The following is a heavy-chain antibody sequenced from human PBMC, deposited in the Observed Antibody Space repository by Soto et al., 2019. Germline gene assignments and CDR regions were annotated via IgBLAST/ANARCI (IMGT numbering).Heavy chain of an antibody. CDR1: GFTFISYA. Sequence: GGSLRLSCAASGFTFISYAMSWVRQAPGKGLEWVSAISGSGGSTYYADSVKGRFTISRDNSKNTLYLQMNSLRAEDTAVYYCATSRPSITMIVVVITHALDYWGQGTLVTVSS. V-gene: IGHV3-23*01. J-gene: IGHJ4*02. D-gene: IGHD3-22*01. CDR3: ATSRPSITMIVVVITHALDY. CDR2: ISGSGGST.